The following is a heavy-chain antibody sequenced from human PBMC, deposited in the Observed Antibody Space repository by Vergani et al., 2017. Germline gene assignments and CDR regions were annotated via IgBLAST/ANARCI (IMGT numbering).Heavy chain of an antibody. CDR1: GFTFSSYD. V-gene: IGHV3-23*01. J-gene: IGHJ3*02. D-gene: IGHD4-17*01. CDR2: ISGSGGST. CDR3: ARPSAPGDYDALDI. Sequence: EVQLLESGGGLVQPGGSLRLFCAASGFTFSSYDMSGVRHAPGKGVEVVSAISGSGGSTYYADSVKGRFTISRDNSKHTLYLQMNSLRAEDTAVYHCARPSAPGDYDALDIWGQGTMVTVSS.